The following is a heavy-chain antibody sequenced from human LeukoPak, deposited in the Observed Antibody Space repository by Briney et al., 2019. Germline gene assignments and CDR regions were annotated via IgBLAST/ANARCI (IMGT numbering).Heavy chain of an antibody. Sequence: ASVKVSCKASGGTFSSYAFSWVRQAPGQGLEWIGGIIPIFGTANYAQKFQGRVTITADESTSTAYMELSSLRSEDTAVYYCARSKDLRLDDIYYWGQGTLVTVSS. CDR1: GGTFSSYA. V-gene: IGHV1-69*13. CDR3: ARSKDLRLDDIYY. J-gene: IGHJ4*02. D-gene: IGHD3-9*01. CDR2: IIPIFGTA.